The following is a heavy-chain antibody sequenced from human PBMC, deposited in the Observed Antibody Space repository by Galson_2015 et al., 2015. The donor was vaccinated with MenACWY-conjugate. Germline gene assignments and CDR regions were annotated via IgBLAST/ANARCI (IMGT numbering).Heavy chain of an antibody. V-gene: IGHV4-61*02. CDR2: IYTSGST. Sequence: TLSLTCTVSGGSISSGSYYWSWIRQPAGKGLEWIGRIYTSGSTNYNPSLKSRVTISVDTSKNQFSLKLSSVTAADTAVYYCARDDDFWSGYPPNDAFDIWGQGIPGHRLL. D-gene: IGHD3-3*01. J-gene: IGHJ3*02. CDR1: GGSISSGSYY. CDR3: ARDDDFWSGYPPNDAFDI.